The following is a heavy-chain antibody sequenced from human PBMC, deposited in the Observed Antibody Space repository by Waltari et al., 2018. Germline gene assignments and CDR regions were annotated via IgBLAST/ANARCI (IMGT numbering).Heavy chain of an antibody. CDR1: GYTFTSYA. J-gene: IGHJ6*02. CDR2: INAGNGNT. Sequence: QVQLVQSGAEVKKPGASVKVSCKASGYTFTSYAMHWVRQAPGQRLEWMGWINAGNGNTKYSQKFQGRVTITRDTSASTAYMELSSLRSEDTAVYYCARVRLRFLEWLNNYYGMDVWGQGTTVTVSS. D-gene: IGHD3-3*01. CDR3: ARVRLRFLEWLNNYYGMDV. V-gene: IGHV1-3*01.